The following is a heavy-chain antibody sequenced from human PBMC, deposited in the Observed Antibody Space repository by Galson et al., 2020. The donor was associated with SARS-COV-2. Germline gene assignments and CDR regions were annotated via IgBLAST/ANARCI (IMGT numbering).Heavy chain of an antibody. J-gene: IGHJ4*02. CDR3: ARDAPPSFQGWFGELTVRYFDY. V-gene: IGHV3-30-3*01. D-gene: IGHD3-10*01. Sequence: GESLKISCAASGFTFSSYAMHWVRQAPGKGLEWVAVISYDGSNKYYADSVKGRFTISRDNSKNTLYLQMNSLRAEDTAVYYCARDAPPSFQGWFGELTVRYFDYWGQGTLVTVSS. CDR1: GFTFSSYA. CDR2: ISYDGSNK.